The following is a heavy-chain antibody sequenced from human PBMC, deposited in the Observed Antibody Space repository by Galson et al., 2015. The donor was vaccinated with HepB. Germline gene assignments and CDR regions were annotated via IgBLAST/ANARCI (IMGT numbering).Heavy chain of an antibody. CDR1: GFTFSSYA. D-gene: IGHD3-22*01. V-gene: IGHV3-23*01. CDR3: AKDPLDYYDSSGDLFDY. J-gene: IGHJ4*02. CDR2: ISGSGGST. Sequence: SLRLSCAASGFTFSSYAMSWVRQAPGKGLEWVSAISGSGGSTYYADSVEGRFTISRDNSKNALYLQMNSLRAEDTAVYYCAKDPLDYYDSSGDLFDYWGQGTLVTVSS.